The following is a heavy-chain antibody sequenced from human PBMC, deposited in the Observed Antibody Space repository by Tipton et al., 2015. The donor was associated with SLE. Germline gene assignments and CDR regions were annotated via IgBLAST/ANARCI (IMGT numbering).Heavy chain of an antibody. J-gene: IGHJ3*01. Sequence: TLSLTCAVYSGPFSGYYWTWIRQPPGKGLEWIGESNQSGSANYNPSLKSRVTISVDTSKNQFSLKLASVTAADTAVYYCARGGSVSPLDVWGQGTSVVVSS. CDR1: SGPFSGYY. D-gene: IGHD5/OR15-5a*01. CDR3: ARGGSVSPLDV. CDR2: SNQSGSA. V-gene: IGHV4-34*01.